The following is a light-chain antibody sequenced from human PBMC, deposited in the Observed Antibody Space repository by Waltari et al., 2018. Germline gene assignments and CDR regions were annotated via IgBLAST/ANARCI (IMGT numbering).Light chain of an antibody. CDR3: YSFAGSNTLV. CDR2: EVV. V-gene: IGLV2-8*01. CDR1: TSAGGGFTF. J-gene: IGLJ2*01. Sequence: QSALTQPPSASGSPGQSVTISCTGITSAGGGFTFVPWYQHHPGKAPKLIIYEVVKRPSGVPDRFSGSKSGNTASLTVSGLQAEDEADYYCYSFAGSNTLVFGGGTKLTVL.